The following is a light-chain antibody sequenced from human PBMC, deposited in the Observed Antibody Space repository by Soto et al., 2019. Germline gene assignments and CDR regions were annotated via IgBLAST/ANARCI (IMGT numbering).Light chain of an antibody. J-gene: IGLJ1*01. V-gene: IGLV2-14*01. Sequence: QSALTQPASVSGSPGQSITISCTGTSSDVGGYNYVSWYQLHPGKAPNRIVYEVSDRPSGVSNRFSGSKSSNTASLTLSGLQAEAEADYDCSSYTSSTTYVCGAGRKVT. CDR2: EVS. CDR3: SSYTSSTTYV. CDR1: SSDVGGYNY.